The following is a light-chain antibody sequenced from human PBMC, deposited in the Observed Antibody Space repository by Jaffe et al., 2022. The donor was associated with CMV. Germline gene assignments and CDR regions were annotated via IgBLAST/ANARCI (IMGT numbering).Light chain of an antibody. CDR1: RNITNN. CDR2: AAS. J-gene: IGKJ3*01. Sequence: DIQMTQSPSSLSASVGDKVTITCRASRNITNNLNWYQQKPGKAPNLLIYAASSLQSGVPSRFSGSGSRTDFSLTINSLQPEDFATYYCQQSYGTPFTFGPGTKVDLK. CDR3: QQSYGTPFT. V-gene: IGKV1-39*01.